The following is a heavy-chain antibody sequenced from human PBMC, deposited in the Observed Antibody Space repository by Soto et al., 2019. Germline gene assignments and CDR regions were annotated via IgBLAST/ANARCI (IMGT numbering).Heavy chain of an antibody. D-gene: IGHD1-1*01. V-gene: IGHV1-69*12. CDR1: GDTFSSFA. Sequence: QVQLVQSGAEVKKPGSSVKVSCKASGDTFSSFAISWVRQAPGQGLEWMGGIIPIFRTPKYAQKFQGRVTTTADQPRSTADSVLSSLRSEDTAVYYCARDKDREQLAGSYCYALDVWGQGTTVIVSS. CDR2: IIPIFRTP. J-gene: IGHJ6*02. CDR3: ARDKDREQLAGSYCYALDV.